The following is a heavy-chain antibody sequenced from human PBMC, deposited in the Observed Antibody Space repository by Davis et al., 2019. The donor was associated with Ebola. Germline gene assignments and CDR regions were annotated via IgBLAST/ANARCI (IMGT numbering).Heavy chain of an antibody. V-gene: IGHV3-53*01. CDR3: WWSGYYTSDYFDY. D-gene: IGHD3-3*01. CDR1: GLTVSTSY. Sequence: GESLKISCAASGLTVSTSYMTWVRQAPGKGLEWVSVIYGGGSTYYADSVRGRFTISRDNSKNTLYLQINSLRADDTAVYYCWWSGYYTSDYFDYWGQGTLVTVSS. CDR2: IYGGGST. J-gene: IGHJ4*02.